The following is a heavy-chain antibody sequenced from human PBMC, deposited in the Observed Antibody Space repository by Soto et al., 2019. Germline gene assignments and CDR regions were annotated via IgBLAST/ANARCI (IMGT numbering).Heavy chain of an antibody. D-gene: IGHD1-20*01. CDR3: ARHAYKDPQAYFDY. Sequence: QLQLQESGPGLVKPSETLSLTCTVSGGSISSSSYYWGWIRQPPGKGLEWIGSIYYSGSTYYNPSLKSRVTISVDTSKNQFSLKLSSVTAADTAVYYCARHAYKDPQAYFDYWGQGTLVTVSS. CDR1: GGSISSSSYY. V-gene: IGHV4-39*01. J-gene: IGHJ4*02. CDR2: IYYSGST.